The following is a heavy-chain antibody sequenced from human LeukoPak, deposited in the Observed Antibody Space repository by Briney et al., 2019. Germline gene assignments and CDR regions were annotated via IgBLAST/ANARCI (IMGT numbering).Heavy chain of an antibody. CDR2: IYYSGST. Sequence: PSETLSLTCTVSGGSISSYYWNWIRQPPGKGLEWIGYIYYSGSTNYNPSLKSRVAISIDKSKDQFSLNLTSVSAADTAVYYCARSRAAAGTRDFDYWGQGTLVTVSS. D-gene: IGHD6-13*01. CDR1: GGSISSYY. J-gene: IGHJ4*02. CDR3: ARSRAAAGTRDFDY. V-gene: IGHV4-59*12.